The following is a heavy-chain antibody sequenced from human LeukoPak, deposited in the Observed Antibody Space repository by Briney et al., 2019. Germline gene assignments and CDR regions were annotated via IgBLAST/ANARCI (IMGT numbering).Heavy chain of an antibody. CDR1: GFTVINNY. CDR2: IYSGGRT. Sequence: GGSLRLSCAASGFTVINNYLTWVRQAPGKGLEWVSDIYSGGRTHFADSVKGRFTISRDSSKNTLYLQMNSLRAEDTAVYYCVMGATGEYFQFWGQGTLVTVSS. CDR3: VMGATGEYFQF. D-gene: IGHD1-26*01. J-gene: IGHJ1*01. V-gene: IGHV3-53*01.